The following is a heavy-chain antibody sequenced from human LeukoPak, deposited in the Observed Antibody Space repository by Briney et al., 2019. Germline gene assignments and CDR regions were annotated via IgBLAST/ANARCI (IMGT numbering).Heavy chain of an antibody. CDR2: INPNSGGT. CDR3: ARVGYCSSTSCSYFDY. J-gene: IGHJ4*02. V-gene: IGHV1-2*02. D-gene: IGHD2-2*01. Sequence: ASVKVSCKASGYTFTGYYMHWVRQAPGRGLEWMGWINPNSGGTNYAQKFQGRVTMTRDTSISTAYMELSRLRSDDTAVYYCARVGYCSSTSCSYFDYWGQGTLVTVSS. CDR1: GYTFTGYY.